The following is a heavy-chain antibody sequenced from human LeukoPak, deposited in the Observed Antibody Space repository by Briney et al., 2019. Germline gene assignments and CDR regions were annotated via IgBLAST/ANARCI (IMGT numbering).Heavy chain of an antibody. V-gene: IGHV4-31*03. CDR1: GGTISSGGYY. D-gene: IGHD1-14*01. Sequence: PSETLSLTCTVSGGTISSGGYYWSWIRQHPGKGLEWIRYNYYSRSTYYNPFLKSRVTISVDTSKNQFSLKLSSVTAADTAVYYCARGWRTGIDCWGHGTLVTVSS. J-gene: IGHJ4*01. CDR2: NYYSRST. CDR3: ARGWRTGIDC.